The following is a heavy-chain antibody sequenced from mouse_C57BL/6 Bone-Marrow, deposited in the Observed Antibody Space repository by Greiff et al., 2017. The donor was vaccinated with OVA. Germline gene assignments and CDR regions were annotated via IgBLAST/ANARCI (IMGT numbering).Heavy chain of an antibody. D-gene: IGHD2-5*01. CDR3: ARGYYSNSSWFAY. J-gene: IGHJ3*01. V-gene: IGHV8-8*01. Sequence: QVTLKESGPGILQPSQTLSLTCSFSGFSLSTFGMGVGWIRQPSGKGLEWLAHIWWDDDKYYNPALKSRPTISKDTSKNQVFLKISNVDTADTATYYCARGYYSNSSWFAYWGQGTLVTVSA. CDR1: GFSLSTFGMG. CDR2: IWWDDDK.